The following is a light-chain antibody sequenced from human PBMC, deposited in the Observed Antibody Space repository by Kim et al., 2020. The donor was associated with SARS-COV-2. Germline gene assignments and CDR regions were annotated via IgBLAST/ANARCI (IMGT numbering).Light chain of an antibody. J-gene: IGLJ3*02. CDR1: SSNIGKTT. CDR2: DTN. V-gene: IGLV1-44*01. CDR3: AAWDDSLSGQRV. Sequence: RVTSPCSGSSSNIGKTTVNWYQQVPGKAPKLLIFDTNQRPSGVPDRFSASKSGTSASLAISGLQSEDEADYYCAAWDDSLSGQRVFGGGTKLTVL.